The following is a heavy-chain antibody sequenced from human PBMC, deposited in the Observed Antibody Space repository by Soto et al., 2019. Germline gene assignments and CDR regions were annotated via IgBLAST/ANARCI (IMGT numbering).Heavy chain of an antibody. CDR1: GFTYNNYA. D-gene: IGHD2-21*02. J-gene: IGHJ4*02. CDR2: ISSSGYSA. V-gene: IGHV3-23*01. Sequence: EVQLLESGGALVQPGVSLSLSCAASGFTYNNYAMGWVGQAPGKGLEWVPAISSSGYSAYYEDSVKGRFTISRDNSRNTMFLQMNKLSAEDTAVYYCAKGSVVVAAKFDSWGQGTQVTVSS. CDR3: AKGSVVVAAKFDS.